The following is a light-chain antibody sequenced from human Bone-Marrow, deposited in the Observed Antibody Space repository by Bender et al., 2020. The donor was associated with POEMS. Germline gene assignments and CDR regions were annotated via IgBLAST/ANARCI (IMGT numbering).Light chain of an antibody. Sequence: QSALTQPASVSGSPGQSITISCTGSGSDIGTYNLVSWYQQHPGKAPKVMIYDVTNRPSGVSNRFSGSKSGNTASLTISGLQAEDEADYYCQSYDSSVSDVVFGGGTKLTVL. J-gene: IGLJ2*01. CDR2: DVT. CDR3: QSYDSSVSDVV. CDR1: GSDIGTYNL. V-gene: IGLV2-14*02.